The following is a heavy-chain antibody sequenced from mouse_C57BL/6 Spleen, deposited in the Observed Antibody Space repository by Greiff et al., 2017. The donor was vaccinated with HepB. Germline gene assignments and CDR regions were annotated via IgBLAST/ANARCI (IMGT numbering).Heavy chain of an antibody. D-gene: IGHD1-1*01. Sequence: VQLQQSGAELVKPGASVKLSCKASGYTFTSYWMHWVKQRPGQGLEWIGMIHPNSGSTNYNEKFKSKATLTVDKSSSTAYMQLSSLTSEDSAVYYCARSGSSYVHSVFDVWGTGTTVTVSS. CDR3: ARSGSSYVHSVFDV. V-gene: IGHV1-64*01. J-gene: IGHJ1*03. CDR2: IHPNSGST. CDR1: GYTFTSYW.